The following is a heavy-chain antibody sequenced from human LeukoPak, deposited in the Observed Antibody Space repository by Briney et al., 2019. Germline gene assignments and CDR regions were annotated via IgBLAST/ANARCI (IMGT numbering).Heavy chain of an antibody. Sequence: PGGSLRLSCAASESTFSNHGMHWVRQAPGKGLEWVAVIWSDGSKTYYADSVKGRFTISRDNSKNTLYLQMNSLRVEDTAVYYCATSQGAVDPPYLGQGTLVTVSS. D-gene: IGHD5-12*01. CDR1: ESTFSNHG. J-gene: IGHJ4*02. CDR3: ATSQGAVDPPY. CDR2: IWSDGSKT. V-gene: IGHV3-33*01.